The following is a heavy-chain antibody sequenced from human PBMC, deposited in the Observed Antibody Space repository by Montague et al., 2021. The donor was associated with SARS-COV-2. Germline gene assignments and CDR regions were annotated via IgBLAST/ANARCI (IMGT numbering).Heavy chain of an antibody. CDR3: AKTGGSGWDYYDSSGYYVN. V-gene: IGHV3-9*01. CDR2: ISWNSGSI. Sequence: SLRLSCAASGFTFGDCAMHWVRQAPGKSLEWVSGISWNSGSIAYADSVXGRFTISRDNAKNSLYLQMNSLRAEDTASYYCAKTGGSGWDYYDSSGYYVNWGQGTLVTVSS. D-gene: IGHD3-22*01. J-gene: IGHJ4*02. CDR1: GFTFGDCA.